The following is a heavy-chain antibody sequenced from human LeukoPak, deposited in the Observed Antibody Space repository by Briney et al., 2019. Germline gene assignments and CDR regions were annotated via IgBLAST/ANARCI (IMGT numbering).Heavy chain of an antibody. J-gene: IGHJ4*02. Sequence: SETLSLTCTVSGGSISTSDYYWGWIRQSPGKWLEWIGSIYYSGSTYFNPSLKSRVTMSVDTSKNQFSLKLTSVTAADTAVYYCARAYCTTTICYQYLDCWGQGTLVTVSS. CDR1: GGSISTSDYY. V-gene: IGHV4-39*01. D-gene: IGHD2-2*01. CDR3: ARAYCTTTICYQYLDC. CDR2: IYYSGST.